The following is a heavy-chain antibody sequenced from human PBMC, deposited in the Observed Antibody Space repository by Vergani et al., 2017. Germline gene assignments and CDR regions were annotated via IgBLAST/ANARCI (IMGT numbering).Heavy chain of an antibody. V-gene: IGHV3-21*01. J-gene: IGHJ6*03. D-gene: IGHD3-3*01. Sequence: EVQLVESGGGLVKPGGSLRLSCAASGFTFSSYSMNWVRQAPGKGLEWVSSISSSSSYIYYADSVKGRFTISRDNAKNSLYLQMNSLRAEDTAVYYCARVLDYDFWSGYYLYYYYYMDVWGKGTTVTVSS. CDR1: GFTFSSYS. CDR2: ISSSSSYI. CDR3: ARVLDYDFWSGYYLYYYYYMDV.